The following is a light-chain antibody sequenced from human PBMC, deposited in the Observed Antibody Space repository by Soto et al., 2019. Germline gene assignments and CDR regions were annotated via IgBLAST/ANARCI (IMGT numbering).Light chain of an antibody. J-gene: IGKJ4*01. CDR2: GAS. Sequence: EVVMTQSPGTLSVSPGEGATLSCRASQSVDSNLAWYQQKPGQAPWLLIYGASTRATGIPARLSGSGSGTEFTLTISSLQSEDFAVYYCQQYHDWPLTFGGGTKVEIK. CDR1: QSVDSN. V-gene: IGKV3-15*01. CDR3: QQYHDWPLT.